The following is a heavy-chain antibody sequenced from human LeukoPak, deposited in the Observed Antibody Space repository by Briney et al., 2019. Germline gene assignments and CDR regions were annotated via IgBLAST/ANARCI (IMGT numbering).Heavy chain of an antibody. V-gene: IGHV4-59*01. CDR1: GGSTSSYY. Sequence: SETLSLTCTVSGGSTSSYYWSWIRQPPGKGLEWIGYVFYYGSTNYNPSLKSRVTISVDTSKNQFTRKQSSVTPADTAVYYCARDGGRFSFGFGYWGQGTLVTVSS. CDR2: VFYYGST. J-gene: IGHJ4*02. D-gene: IGHD5-18*01. CDR3: ARDGGRFSFGFGY.